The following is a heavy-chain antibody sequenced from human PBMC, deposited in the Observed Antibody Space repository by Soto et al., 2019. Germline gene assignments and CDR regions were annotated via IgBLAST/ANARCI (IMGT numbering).Heavy chain of an antibody. CDR3: ATAPYGSGPT. CDR1: RFNFSAAW. CDR2: IKPKSEGETA. Sequence: EMQLVQSGGGLVKPGGSLRLSCVASRFNFSAAWLNWIRQAPGKGLEWVGRIKPKSEGETADYTAPVRGRFTISRDDSQNTLHLQMDSLKTEDTAVYYCATAPYGSGPTWGLGVLVTVSS. D-gene: IGHD6-19*01. V-gene: IGHV3-15*07. J-gene: IGHJ4*02.